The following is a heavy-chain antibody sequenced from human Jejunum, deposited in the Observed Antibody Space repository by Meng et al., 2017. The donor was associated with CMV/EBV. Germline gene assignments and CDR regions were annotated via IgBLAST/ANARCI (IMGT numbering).Heavy chain of an antibody. CDR2: THYRSNWYN. CDR3: ARAGYSSIGYSSSWPPGDFDS. V-gene: IGHV6-1*01. J-gene: IGHJ4*02. Sequence: WNWIRPSPSRGLEWLGMTHYRSNWYNDYAASVKTRISINADTSKNQFSLQLNSVTPEDTAVYYCARAGYSSIGYSSSWPPGDFDSWGQGTLVTVSS. D-gene: IGHD6-13*01.